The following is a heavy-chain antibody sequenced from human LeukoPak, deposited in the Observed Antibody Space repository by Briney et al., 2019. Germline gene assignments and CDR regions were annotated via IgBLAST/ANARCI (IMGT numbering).Heavy chain of an antibody. Sequence: ASVKVSCKASGYTFTGYYMHWVRQAPGQGLEWMGWINPNSGGTNYAQKFQGRVTMTRDTSISTAYMELSSLRSEDTAVYYCARWGSYDSSGIDYWGQGTLVTVSS. CDR2: INPNSGGT. D-gene: IGHD3-22*01. CDR3: ARWGSYDSSGIDY. CDR1: GYTFTGYY. J-gene: IGHJ4*02. V-gene: IGHV1-2*02.